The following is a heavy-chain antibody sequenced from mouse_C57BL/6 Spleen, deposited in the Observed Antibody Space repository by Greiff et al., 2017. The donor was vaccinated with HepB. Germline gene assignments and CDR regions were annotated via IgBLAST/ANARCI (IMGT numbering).Heavy chain of an antibody. D-gene: IGHD2-4*01. Sequence: EVRLVESGGGLVQPGGSLKLSCAASGFTFSDYYMYWVRQTPEKRLEWVAYISNGGGSTDYPDTVKGRFTISRDNAKNTLYLQMSRLKSEDTAMYYCARDYDSSWFAYWGQGTLVTVSA. J-gene: IGHJ3*01. CDR2: ISNGGGST. CDR3: ARDYDSSWFAY. V-gene: IGHV5-12*01. CDR1: GFTFSDYY.